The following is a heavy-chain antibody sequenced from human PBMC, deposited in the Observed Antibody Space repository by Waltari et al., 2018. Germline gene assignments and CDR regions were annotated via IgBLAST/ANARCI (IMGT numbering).Heavy chain of an antibody. V-gene: IGHV3-23*01. J-gene: IGHJ6*02. D-gene: IGHD2-21*01. CDR1: GFTFSSYA. CDR2: ISGSGGST. Sequence: EVQLLESGGGLVQPGGSLRLSCAASGFTFSSYAMSWVRQAPGKGLEWVSAISGSGGSTYYADSVKGRFTISRDNSKNTLYLQMNSLRAEDTAVYYCARDSTQFPYGMDVWGQGTTVTVSS. CDR3: ARDSTQFPYGMDV.